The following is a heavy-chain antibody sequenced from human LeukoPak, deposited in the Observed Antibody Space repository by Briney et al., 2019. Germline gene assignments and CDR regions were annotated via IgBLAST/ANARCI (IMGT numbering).Heavy chain of an antibody. Sequence: PSETLSLTCTVSGDSISSYYWSWIRHPAGKGLEWIGRIYSIGSTDYNPSLKSRVTMSVDTSKNQFSLKLSSVSAADTAVYYCARGPWRSGFDYWGQGTLVTVSS. V-gene: IGHV4-4*07. J-gene: IGHJ4*02. CDR3: ARGPWRSGFDY. CDR2: IYSIGST. CDR1: GDSISSYY. D-gene: IGHD3-3*01.